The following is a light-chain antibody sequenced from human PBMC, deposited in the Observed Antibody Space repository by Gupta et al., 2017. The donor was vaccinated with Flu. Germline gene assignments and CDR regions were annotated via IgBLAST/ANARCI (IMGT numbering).Light chain of an antibody. Sequence: SSELTQDPAVSVALGQTVRITCHGDSLRRYYASWYQQKPGQAPLLVIYGQNDRPPGIPDRLSGSSSGNTASLTVTGTQAEDEADYYCSSRDTNSLHVIFGGVTKLTVL. V-gene: IGLV3-19*01. CDR1: SLRRYY. J-gene: IGLJ2*01. CDR3: SSRDTNSLHVI. CDR2: GQN.